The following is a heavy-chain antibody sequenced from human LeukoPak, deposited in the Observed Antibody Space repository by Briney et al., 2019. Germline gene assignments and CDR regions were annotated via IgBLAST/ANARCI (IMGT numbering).Heavy chain of an antibody. CDR3: ARQGYYYGSGNLAAFDF. CDR1: RFTFISYY. Sequence: EASVKVSCKALRFTFISYYVHWVRQAPGQGLEWMGTINPSGGGTTYAQNFQGRVSMTRDTSTSTVYMELSSLRSEDTAVYYCARQGYYYGSGNLAAFDFWGQGTMVTVSS. CDR2: INPSGGGT. D-gene: IGHD3-10*01. J-gene: IGHJ3*01. V-gene: IGHV1-46*01.